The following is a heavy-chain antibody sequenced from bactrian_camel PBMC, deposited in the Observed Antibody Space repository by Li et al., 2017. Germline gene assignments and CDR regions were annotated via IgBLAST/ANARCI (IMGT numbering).Heavy chain of an antibody. CDR2: IDSDGST. CDR1: VSTRGTVC. Sequence: HVQLVESGGGSAQTGGSLRLSCAASVSTRGTVCMAWFRQAPGRDREAVAAIDSDGSTSYIDSVKDRFTISIDKASNTLYLQMNSLKPEDTAMYYCAANWCPELTGTNEGDYDLVPDFMGQGTQVTVS. V-gene: IGHV3S53*01. D-gene: IGHD4*01. J-gene: IGHJ4*01.